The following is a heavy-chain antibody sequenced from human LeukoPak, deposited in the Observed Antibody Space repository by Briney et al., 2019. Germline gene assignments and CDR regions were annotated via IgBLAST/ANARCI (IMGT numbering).Heavy chain of an antibody. CDR2: ISAYNGIT. V-gene: IGHV1-18*01. D-gene: IGHD2-21*02. Sequence: ASVRVSCKTSGYTFTNSGLNWVRQAPGQGLEWMGWISAYNGITNYAQKLQGRVTMTTDTSTSTAYMELRSLRSDDTAVYYCARGNCGGDCYAFDIRGQGTMVTVSS. CDR3: ARGNCGGDCYAFDI. CDR1: GYTFTNSG. J-gene: IGHJ3*02.